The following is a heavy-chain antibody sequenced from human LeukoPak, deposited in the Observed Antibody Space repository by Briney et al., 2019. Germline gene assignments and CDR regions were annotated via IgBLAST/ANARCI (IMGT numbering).Heavy chain of an antibody. CDR1: GFTFSSYS. Sequence: GGSLRLSCAASGFTFSSYSMNWVRQAPGKGLEWVSSISSSSSNIYYADSVKGRFTISRDNAKNSLYLQMNSLRAEDTAVYYCAKDSRRYWFDPWGQGTLVTVSS. J-gene: IGHJ5*02. V-gene: IGHV3-21*01. CDR2: ISSSSSNI. CDR3: AKDSRRYWFDP.